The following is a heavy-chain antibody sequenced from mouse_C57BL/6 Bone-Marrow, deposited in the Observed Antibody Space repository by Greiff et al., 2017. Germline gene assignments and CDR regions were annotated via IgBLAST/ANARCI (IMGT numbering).Heavy chain of an antibody. CDR2: IYPGDGDT. CDR3: ARRGSGHGFAY. D-gene: IGHD3-2*02. V-gene: IGHV1-82*01. CDR1: GYAFSSSW. Sequence: QVQLQQSGPELVKPGASVKISCKASGYAFSSSWMNWVKQRPGKGLEWIGRIYPGDGDTNYNEKFKSKATLTVDTSSSSAYMQLSSLTSEDSAVYYGARRGSGHGFAYWCQGTLVTVSA. J-gene: IGHJ3*01.